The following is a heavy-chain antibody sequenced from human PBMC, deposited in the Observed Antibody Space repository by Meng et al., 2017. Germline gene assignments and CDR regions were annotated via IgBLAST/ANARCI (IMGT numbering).Heavy chain of an antibody. CDR2: ISYDGSNK. CDR3: ARVANIVVVVAATGLDY. Sequence: GESLKISCAASGFTFSSYAMHWVRQAPGKGLGWVAVISYDGSNKYYADSVKGRFTISRDNSKNTLYLQMNSLRAEDTAVYYCARVANIVVVVAATGLDYWGQGALVTVSS. CDR1: GFTFSSYA. J-gene: IGHJ4*02. V-gene: IGHV3-30*04. D-gene: IGHD2-15*01.